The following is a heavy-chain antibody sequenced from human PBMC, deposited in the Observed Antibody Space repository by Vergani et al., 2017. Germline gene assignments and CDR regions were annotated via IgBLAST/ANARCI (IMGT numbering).Heavy chain of an antibody. CDR3: ARDGDSSGYYYSDAFDI. V-gene: IGHV3-7*01. CDR2: IKQDGSEK. D-gene: IGHD3-22*01. J-gene: IGHJ3*02. Sequence: PASGFTFSSYWMSWVRQAPGKGLEWVANIKQDGSEKYYVDSVKGRFTISRDNAKNSLYLQMDSLRAEDTAVYYCARDGDSSGYYYSDAFDIWGQGTMVTVSS. CDR1: GFTFSSYW.